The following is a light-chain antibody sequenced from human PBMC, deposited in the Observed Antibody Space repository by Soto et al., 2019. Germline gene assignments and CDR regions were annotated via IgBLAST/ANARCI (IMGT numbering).Light chain of an antibody. V-gene: IGLV2-14*01. Sequence: QSALTQPASVSGAPGQSIAISCTGTSSDVGNYNYVSWYQQHPDKAPKLMIFDVSNRPSGVSDRFSGSKSGNTASLTISGLQADDEADYYCTSYTSSSPYVFGTGTKAT. CDR3: TSYTSSSPYV. J-gene: IGLJ1*01. CDR2: DVS. CDR1: SSDVGNYNY.